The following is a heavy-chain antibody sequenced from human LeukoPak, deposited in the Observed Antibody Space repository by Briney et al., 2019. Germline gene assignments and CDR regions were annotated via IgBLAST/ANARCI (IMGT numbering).Heavy chain of an antibody. J-gene: IGHJ3*02. CDR2: IYYSGTT. CDR3: ARVASRKTGTRTAFDI. CDR1: GGSISSSSYS. Sequence: KPSETLSLTCTVSGGSISSSSYSWGWIRQPPGKGLEWIGSIYYSGTTCYNPSLKSRVTISVDTSKNQFSLKLSSVTAADTAVYYCARVASRKTGTRTAFDIWGQGTMVTVSS. D-gene: IGHD1-7*01. V-gene: IGHV4-39*01.